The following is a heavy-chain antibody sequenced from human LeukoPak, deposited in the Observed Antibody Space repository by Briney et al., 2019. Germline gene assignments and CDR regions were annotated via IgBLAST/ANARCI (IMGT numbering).Heavy chain of an antibody. Sequence: GASVKVSCKASGYTFTSYYMHWVRQAPGQGLEWMGIINPSGGSTIYAQKFQGRVTMTEDTSTDTAYMELSSLRSEDTAVYYCATSRHYSNYYFDYWGQGTLVTVSS. J-gene: IGHJ4*02. CDR2: INPSGGST. CDR3: ATSRHYSNYYFDY. CDR1: GYTFTSYY. V-gene: IGHV1-46*01. D-gene: IGHD4-11*01.